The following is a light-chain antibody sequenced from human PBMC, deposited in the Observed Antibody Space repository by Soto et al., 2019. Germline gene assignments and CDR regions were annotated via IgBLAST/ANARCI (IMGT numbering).Light chain of an antibody. V-gene: IGLV1-44*01. CDR3: AAWDDSLNGV. CDR2: SNT. Sequence: QSVLTQPPSASETPGQRGTISCSGSSSNIGSHTVNWYQQLPGAAPKLLIYSNTQRPSGVPDRFSGSKSGTSASLAISGLRSEDEADYYCAAWDDSLNGVFGGGTKLTVL. CDR1: SSNIGSHT. J-gene: IGLJ3*02.